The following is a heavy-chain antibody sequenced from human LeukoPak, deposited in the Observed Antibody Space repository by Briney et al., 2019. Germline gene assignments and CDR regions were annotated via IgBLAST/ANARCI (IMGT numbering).Heavy chain of an antibody. CDR2: INPNSGGT. D-gene: IGHD2-15*01. Sequence: ASVKVSCKASVYTFTDYYIYWVRQAPGQGPEWMGWINPNSGGTNCAQKFQGRVTMTRDTSISTVYMELSRLGSDDTAVYYCARGRSIVVVAAATRDDVWGQGTLVTVSS. J-gene: IGHJ4*02. CDR3: ARGRSIVVVAAATRDDV. CDR1: VYTFTDYY. V-gene: IGHV1-2*02.